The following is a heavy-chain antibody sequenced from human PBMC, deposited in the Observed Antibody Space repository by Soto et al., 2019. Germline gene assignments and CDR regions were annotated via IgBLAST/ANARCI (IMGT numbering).Heavy chain of an antibody. D-gene: IGHD3-16*02. CDR3: ARGRMGPIKFGGVIVHSASNWFDP. CDR2: INHSGST. Sequence: SETLSLTCAVYGGSFSGYYWSWIRQPPGKGLEWIGEINHSGSTNYNPSLKSRVTISVDTSKNQFSLKLSSGTAADTAVYYCARGRMGPIKFGGVIVHSASNWFDPWGQVTLVTVSS. CDR1: GGSFSGYY. V-gene: IGHV4-34*01. J-gene: IGHJ5*02.